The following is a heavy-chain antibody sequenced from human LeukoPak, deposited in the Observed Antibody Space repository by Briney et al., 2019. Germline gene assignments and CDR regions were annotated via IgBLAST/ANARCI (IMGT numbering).Heavy chain of an antibody. J-gene: IGHJ4*02. D-gene: IGHD3-22*01. V-gene: IGHV3-53*01. Sequence: GGSLRLSCAASGFTVSSNYMSWVRQAPGKGLEWVSVIYSGGSTYYADSVKGRFTISRDNSKNTLYLQMNSLRAEDTAVYYCARGYYDSSAYYPTYFDYWGQGTLVTVSS. CDR3: ARGYYDSSAYYPTYFDY. CDR2: IYSGGST. CDR1: GFTVSSNY.